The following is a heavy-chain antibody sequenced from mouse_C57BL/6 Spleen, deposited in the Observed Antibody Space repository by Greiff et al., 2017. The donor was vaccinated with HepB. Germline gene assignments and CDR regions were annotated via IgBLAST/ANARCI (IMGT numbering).Heavy chain of an antibody. CDR3: ARYTTVVATGFDY. Sequence: EVKLVESGGGLVQPGGSLSLSCAASGFTFTDYYMSWVRQPPGKALEWLGFIRNKANGYTTEYSASMKGRFTISRDNSQSILYLQMNALRAEDSATYYCARYTTVVATGFDYWGLGTTLTVSS. J-gene: IGHJ2*01. CDR2: IRNKANGYTT. CDR1: GFTFTDYY. D-gene: IGHD1-1*01. V-gene: IGHV7-3*01.